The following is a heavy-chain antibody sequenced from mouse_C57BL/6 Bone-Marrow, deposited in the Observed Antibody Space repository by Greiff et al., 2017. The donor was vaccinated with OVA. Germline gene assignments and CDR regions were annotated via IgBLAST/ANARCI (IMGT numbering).Heavy chain of an antibody. J-gene: IGHJ2*01. D-gene: IGHD2-4*01. CDR1: GYTFTSYG. CDR2: IYPRSGNT. CDR3: AIPPIYYDYDGDY. Sequence: VQLQQSGAELARPGASVKLSCKASGYTFTSYGISWVKQRTGQGLEWIGEIYPRSGNTYYNEKFTGKATLTADKSSRTAYMELRSLTSEDSAVYFCAIPPIYYDYDGDYWGQGTTRTVSS. V-gene: IGHV1-81*01.